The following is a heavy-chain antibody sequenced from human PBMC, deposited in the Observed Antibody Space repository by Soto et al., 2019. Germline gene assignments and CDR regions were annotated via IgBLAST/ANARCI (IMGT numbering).Heavy chain of an antibody. J-gene: IGHJ3*02. V-gene: IGHV1-69*13. CDR1: GGTFSSYA. CDR3: ARRRSDDAFNI. CDR2: LIPIFGTA. Sequence: SVKVFSKASGGTFSSYAISWVRQAPGQGLEWMGGLIPIFGTANYAQKLQGRVTIIADESTSTAYMELSSLRSEDTAVSYCARRRSDDAFNIWGQGTMVTVSS.